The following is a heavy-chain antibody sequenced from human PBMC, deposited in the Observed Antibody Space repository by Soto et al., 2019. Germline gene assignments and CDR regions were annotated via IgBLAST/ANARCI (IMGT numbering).Heavy chain of an antibody. Sequence: GESLKISCKGSGYSFTSYWISWVRQMPGKGLEWMGRIDPSDSYTNYSPSFQGHVTISADKSISTAYLQWSSLKASDTAMYYCARPTYYYDSSGSLDAFEIWGQGTMVTVSS. CDR2: IDPSDSYT. D-gene: IGHD3-22*01. V-gene: IGHV5-10-1*01. J-gene: IGHJ3*02. CDR1: GYSFTSYW. CDR3: ARPTYYYDSSGSLDAFEI.